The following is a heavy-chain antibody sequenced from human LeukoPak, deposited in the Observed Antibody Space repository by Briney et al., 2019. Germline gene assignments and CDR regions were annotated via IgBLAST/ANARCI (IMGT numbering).Heavy chain of an antibody. Sequence: GSLTLSCAASGFRFSDAAMTWVLQAPGHGLEWFVLIGSVGDSRFYGVSVKGHFSISRDNSMNTVYLQMNSLRAEDTAVYYCAKWLDSSSWPIFDYWGQGSLVTVSS. CDR3: AKWLDSSSWPIFDY. CDR1: GFRFSDAA. CDR2: IGSVGDSR. V-gene: IGHV3-23*01. J-gene: IGHJ4*02. D-gene: IGHD6-13*01.